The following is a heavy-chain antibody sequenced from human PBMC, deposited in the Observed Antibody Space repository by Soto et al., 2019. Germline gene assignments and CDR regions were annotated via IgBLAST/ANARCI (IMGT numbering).Heavy chain of an antibody. J-gene: IGHJ2*01. V-gene: IGHV4-59*08. D-gene: IGHD3-22*01. CDR3: ARQGGITMLVIDWYFDL. CDR1: GDSISSYY. CDR2: IYYSGST. Sequence: QVQLQESGPGLVKPSETLSLTCTVSGDSISSYYWSWIRQPPGKGLEWIGYIYYSGSTNYNPSLKSRVTLSVDTSKNQFSLKLSSVTAADTAVYYCARQGGITMLVIDWYFDLWGRGTLVTVSS.